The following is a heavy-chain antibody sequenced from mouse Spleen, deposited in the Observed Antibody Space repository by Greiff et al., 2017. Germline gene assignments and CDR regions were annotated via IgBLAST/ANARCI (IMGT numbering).Heavy chain of an antibody. J-gene: IGHJ3*01. CDR3: TTGFAY. CDR1: GLNIKDYY. V-gene: IGHV14-4*01. CDR2: IDPENGDT. Sequence: VQLKESGAELVRPGASVKLSCTASGLNIKDYYMHWVKQRPEQGLEWIGWIDPENGDTEYASKFQGKATITADTSSNTAYLQLSSLTSEDAAVYYCTTGFAYWGQGTLVTVSA.